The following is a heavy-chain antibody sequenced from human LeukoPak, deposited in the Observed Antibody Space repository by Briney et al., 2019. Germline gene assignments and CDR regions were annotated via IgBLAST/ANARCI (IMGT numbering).Heavy chain of an antibody. CDR3: AREGMRTVTTLDY. V-gene: IGHV3-33*01. CDR2: IWYDGSNK. CDR1: GFTFSSYG. D-gene: IGHD4-17*01. Sequence: GGSLRLSCAASGFTFSSYGMHWVRQAPGKGLEWVAVIWYDGSNKYYADSVKGRFTISRDNSKDTLYLQMNSLRAEDTAVYYCAREGMRTVTTLDYWGQGTLVTVSS. J-gene: IGHJ4*02.